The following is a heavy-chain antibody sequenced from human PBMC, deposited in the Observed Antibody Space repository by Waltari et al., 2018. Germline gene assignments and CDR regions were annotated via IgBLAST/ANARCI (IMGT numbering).Heavy chain of an antibody. CDR2: INPTTGTT. CDR1: GYFFIGYF. V-gene: IGHV1-2*02. D-gene: IGHD1-1*01. J-gene: IGHJ5*01. CDR3: TRGFQLIPEIWFDS. Sequence: QAHLVQSGAEVKKPGASVKVSCKTSGYFFIGYFIHWVRQAPGQGLEWMGWINPTTGTTRYARKFQKRISVTTDASIDTAYMELTSLTSDDTAVYYCTRGFQLIPEIWFDSWGQGSLVTVSS.